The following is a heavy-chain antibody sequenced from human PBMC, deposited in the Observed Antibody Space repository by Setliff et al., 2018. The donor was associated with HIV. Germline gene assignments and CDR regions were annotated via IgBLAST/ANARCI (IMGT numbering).Heavy chain of an antibody. CDR3: ARGSWKDGAQGYFFDH. Sequence: SETLSLTCTVSGGSISSSSYYWGWIRQPPGKGLEWIGEINHSGSTNYNPSLKSRVTISVDTSKSQFSLKLTSVSAADTAMYYCARGSWKDGAQGYFFDHWGQGTLVTVSS. J-gene: IGHJ4*02. V-gene: IGHV4-39*07. D-gene: IGHD1-1*01. CDR2: INHSGST. CDR1: GGSISSSSYY.